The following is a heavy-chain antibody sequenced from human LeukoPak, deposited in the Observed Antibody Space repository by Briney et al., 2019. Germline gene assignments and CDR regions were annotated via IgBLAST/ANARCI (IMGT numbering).Heavy chain of an antibody. CDR1: GLTFSSYS. CDR3: ARDPGGGGAKGHNWFDP. Sequence: PGGSLRLSCAASGLTFSSYSMNWVRQAPGKGLEWVSSISSSSSYIYYADSVKGRFTISRDNAKNTLYLQMDSLRAEDTAVYYCARDPGGGGAKGHNWFDPWGQGTLVTVSS. J-gene: IGHJ5*02. D-gene: IGHD2-21*01. CDR2: ISSSSSYI. V-gene: IGHV3-21*01.